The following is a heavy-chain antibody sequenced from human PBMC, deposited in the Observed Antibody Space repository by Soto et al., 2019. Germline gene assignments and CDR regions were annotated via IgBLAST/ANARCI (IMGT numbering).Heavy chain of an antibody. CDR1: GGTFSSYA. J-gene: IGHJ4*02. Sequence: SVKVSCKASGGTFSSYAISWVRQAPGQGLEWMGGIIPIFGTANYAQKFQGRVTITADESTSTAYMELSSLRSEDTAVYYCARQKTYYYGSGSLGDYFDYWGQGTLVTVSS. CDR2: IIPIFGTA. CDR3: ARQKTYYYGSGSLGDYFDY. V-gene: IGHV1-69*13. D-gene: IGHD3-10*01.